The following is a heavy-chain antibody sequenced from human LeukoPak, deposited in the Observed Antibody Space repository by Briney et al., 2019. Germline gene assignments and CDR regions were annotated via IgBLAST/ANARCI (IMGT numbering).Heavy chain of an antibody. CDR2: IYYGGST. CDR3: ARHKAAAGTWGLVD. CDR1: GGSISSYY. V-gene: IGHV4-59*08. J-gene: IGHJ4*02. D-gene: IGHD6-13*01. Sequence: KPSETLSLTCTVSGGSISSYYWSWIRQPPGKGLEWIGYIYYGGSTNYNPSLKSRVTISVDTSKNQFSLKLSSVTAADTAVYYCARHKAAAGTWGLVDWGQGTLVTVSS.